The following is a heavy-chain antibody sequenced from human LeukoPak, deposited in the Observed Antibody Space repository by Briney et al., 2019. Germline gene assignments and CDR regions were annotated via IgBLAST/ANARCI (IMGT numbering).Heavy chain of an antibody. J-gene: IGHJ5*02. CDR2: IYHSGST. CDR1: GGSISSSNW. CDR3: ARTPPYCSSTSCPPKADWFDP. D-gene: IGHD2-2*01. Sequence: PSGTLSLTCAVSGGSISSSNWWSWVRQPPGKGLEWIGEIYHSGSTNYNPSLKSRGTISVDKSKNQFSLKLSPVTAADTAVYYCARTPPYCSSTSCPPKADWFDPWGQGTLVTVSS. V-gene: IGHV4-4*02.